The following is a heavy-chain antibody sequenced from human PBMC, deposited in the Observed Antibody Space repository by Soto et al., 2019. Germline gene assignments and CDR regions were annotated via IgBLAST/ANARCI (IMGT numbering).Heavy chain of an antibody. CDR3: ARECRGWDFDT. Sequence: GASVTVCSKAPRVSFTTYPITWPRQSPGQGLEWLGWVSTYNGNTNYAQGLQGRVSLTTDTSTSTAYLELRNLRSDDTAVGRCARECRGWDFDTSGQGSPVT. J-gene: IGHJ4*02. V-gene: IGHV1-18*01. CDR2: VSTYNGNT. D-gene: IGHD6-19*01. CDR1: RVSFTTYP.